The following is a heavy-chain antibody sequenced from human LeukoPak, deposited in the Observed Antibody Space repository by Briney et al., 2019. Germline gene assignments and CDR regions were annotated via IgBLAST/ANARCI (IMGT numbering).Heavy chain of an antibody. CDR3: AKVGSPLPHYGDYEDMGAFDI. CDR2: IRYDGSNK. Sequence: GGSLRLSCAASGFTFSSYGMHWVRQAPGKGLEWVAFIRYDGSNKYYADSVKGRFTISRDNSKNTLYLQMNSLRAEDTAVYYCAKVGSPLPHYGDYEDMGAFDIWGQGTMVTVSS. V-gene: IGHV3-30*02. J-gene: IGHJ3*02. D-gene: IGHD4-17*01. CDR1: GFTFSSYG.